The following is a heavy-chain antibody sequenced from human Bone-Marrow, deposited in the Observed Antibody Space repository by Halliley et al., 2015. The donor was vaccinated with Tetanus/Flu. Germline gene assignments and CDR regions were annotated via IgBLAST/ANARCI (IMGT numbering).Heavy chain of an antibody. Sequence: SLRLSCAASGFTVSTNYMAWFRQAPGKGLEWVSSIGSNSAHIYYADSVKGRFTISRDDAENSLYLQMNSLRAEDTALYYCAREVARGPYGMDVWGQGTTVTVSS. CDR1: GFTVSTNY. CDR2: IGSNSAHI. J-gene: IGHJ6*02. V-gene: IGHV3-21*01. CDR3: AREVARGPYGMDV.